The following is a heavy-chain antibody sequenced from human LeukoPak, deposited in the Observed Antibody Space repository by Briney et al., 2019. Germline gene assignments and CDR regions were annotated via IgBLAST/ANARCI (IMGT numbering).Heavy chain of an antibody. V-gene: IGHV3-30-3*01. J-gene: IGHJ4*02. CDR3: AREGIYYDTGFDY. D-gene: IGHD3-22*01. CDR2: ISYDGSNK. CDR1: GFTFSSYA. Sequence: GGSLRLSCAASGFTFSSYAMHWARQAPGKGLEWVAVISYDGSNKYYADSVKGRFTISRDNSKNTLYLQMNSLRAEDTAVYYCAREGIYYDTGFDYWGQGTLVTVSS.